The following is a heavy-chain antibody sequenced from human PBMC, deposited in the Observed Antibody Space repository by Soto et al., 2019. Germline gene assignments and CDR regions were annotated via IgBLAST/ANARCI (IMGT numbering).Heavy chain of an antibody. CDR1: GGSISSSSYY. Sequence: SETLSLTCTVSGGSISSSSYYWGWIRQPPGKGLEWIGSIYYSGSTYYNPSLKSRVTISVDTSKNQFSLKLSSVTAADTAVYYCARRRRGNYYGSGSYYTNYYYYMDVWGKGTTVTVSS. J-gene: IGHJ6*03. CDR3: ARRRRGNYYGSGSYYTNYYYYMDV. D-gene: IGHD3-10*01. CDR2: IYYSGST. V-gene: IGHV4-39*01.